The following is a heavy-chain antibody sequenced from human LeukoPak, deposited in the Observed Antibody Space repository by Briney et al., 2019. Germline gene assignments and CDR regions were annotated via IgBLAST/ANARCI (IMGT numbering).Heavy chain of an antibody. J-gene: IGHJ5*02. CDR3: ARDGVPYDSKENWFDP. D-gene: IGHD3-22*01. Sequence: KPSETPSPTCTVSGGSISSYYWSWVRQPPREGLEWIGDIYYSGSTNYNPSLKSRVTISGDTSKNQFSLKLSSVTAADTAVYYCARDGVPYDSKENWFDPWGQGTLVTVSS. V-gene: IGHV4-59*01. CDR2: IYYSGST. CDR1: GGSISSYY.